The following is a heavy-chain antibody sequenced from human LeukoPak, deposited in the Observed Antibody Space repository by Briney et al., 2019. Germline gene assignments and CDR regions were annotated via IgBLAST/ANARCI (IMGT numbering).Heavy chain of an antibody. V-gene: IGHV3-21*01. Sequence: GGSLRLSCAASGFTFSTYSMNWVRQAPGKGLEWVSSITSPVGRMYYADSLKGRITISRDNARSTLYLQMNSLRAEDTAVYYCATDGRSSGWYGFDYWGQGTLVTVSS. J-gene: IGHJ4*02. D-gene: IGHD6-19*01. CDR3: ATDGRSSGWYGFDY. CDR2: ITSPVGRM. CDR1: GFTFSTYS.